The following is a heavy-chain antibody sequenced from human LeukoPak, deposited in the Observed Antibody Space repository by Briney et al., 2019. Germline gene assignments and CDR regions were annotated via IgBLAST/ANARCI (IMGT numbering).Heavy chain of an antibody. D-gene: IGHD4-23*01. V-gene: IGHV3-74*01. CDR2: INSNEGSR. CDR3: ARDDGGNPNDAFDI. J-gene: IGHJ3*02. CDR1: GFTFSDFL. Sequence: PGGSLRLSCTASGFTFSDFLMHWVRQAPGKGLVWVSRINSNEGSRGYADSARGRFTISRDNAKNTLYLQMNSLRAEDTAVYYCARDDGGNPNDAFDIWGQGTMVTVSS.